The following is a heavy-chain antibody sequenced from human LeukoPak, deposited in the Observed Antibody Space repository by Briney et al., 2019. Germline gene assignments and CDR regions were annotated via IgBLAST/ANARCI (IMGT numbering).Heavy chain of an antibody. Sequence: SETLSLTCTVSGGSISSYYWSWIRQPPGKGLEWIGYIYYSGSTNYNPSLKSRVTISVDTSKNQFSLKLSSVTAADTAVYYCARERIDTAGEGDAFDIWGQGTMVTVSS. D-gene: IGHD5-18*01. CDR2: IYYSGST. CDR1: GGSISSYY. J-gene: IGHJ3*02. CDR3: ARERIDTAGEGDAFDI. V-gene: IGHV4-59*12.